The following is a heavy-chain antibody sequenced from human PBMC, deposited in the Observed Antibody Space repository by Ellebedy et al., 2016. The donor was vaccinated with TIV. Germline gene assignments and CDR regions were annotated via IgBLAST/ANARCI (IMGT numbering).Heavy chain of an antibody. D-gene: IGHD4-11*01. V-gene: IGHV1-8*01. CDR3: VRDNDYSNPQDY. CDR2: MNPNSGST. CDR1: GDIFRRHA. J-gene: IGHJ4*02. Sequence: ASVKVSCKASGDIFRRHAISWVRQATGQGLEWMGWMNPNSGSTGYAQKFQGRVTMTRDTSTSTVYMELSSLRSEDTAVYYCVRDNDYSNPQDYWGQGTLVTVSS.